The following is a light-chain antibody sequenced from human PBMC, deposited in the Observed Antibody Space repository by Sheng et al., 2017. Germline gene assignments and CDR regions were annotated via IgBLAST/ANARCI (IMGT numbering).Light chain of an antibody. J-gene: IGKJ1*01. CDR2: AAS. CDR3: QQTSSFPPT. Sequence: DIQMTQSPSSLSASVGDRVTITCRASQNINTYLNWYHQKPGKSPSLLIYAASTLQSGVPSRFSGSGSGTDFILTISSLQPEDFATYYCQQTSSFPPTFGQGTKVEIK. CDR1: QNINTY. V-gene: IGKV1-39*01.